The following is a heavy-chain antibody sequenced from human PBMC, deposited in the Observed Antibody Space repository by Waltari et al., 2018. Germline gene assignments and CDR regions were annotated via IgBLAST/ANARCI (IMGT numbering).Heavy chain of an antibody. Sequence: QLHLQLSGPGLVKPSETLSRTCAVSGTSVTTTNYFWGWIRQPPGKGLEWIGRIYFTGSTDDNPSLKSRVTISIDTSTNQFSLNLRSVTAADTAVYYCARGIWQQLAHFDSWGQGTLVTVSS. CDR3: ARGIWQQLAHFDS. J-gene: IGHJ4*02. CDR1: GTSVTTTNYF. V-gene: IGHV4-39*01. D-gene: IGHD6-13*01. CDR2: IYFTGST.